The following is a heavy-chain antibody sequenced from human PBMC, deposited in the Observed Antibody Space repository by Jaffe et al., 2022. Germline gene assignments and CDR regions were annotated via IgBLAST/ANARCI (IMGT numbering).Heavy chain of an antibody. V-gene: IGHV1-46*03. Sequence: QVQLVQSGAEVKKPGASVKVSCKASGYTFTSYYMHWVRQAPGQGLEWMGIINPSGGSTSYAQKFQGRVTMTRDTSTSTVYMELSSLRSEDTAVYYCARGEYCSGGSCYSRRTLAEYFQHWGQGTLVTVSS. CDR2: INPSGGST. J-gene: IGHJ1*01. D-gene: IGHD2-15*01. CDR3: ARGEYCSGGSCYSRRTLAEYFQH. CDR1: GYTFTSYY.